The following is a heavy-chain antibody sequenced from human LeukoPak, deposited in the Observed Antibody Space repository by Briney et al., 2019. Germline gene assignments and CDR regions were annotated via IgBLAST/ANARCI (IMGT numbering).Heavy chain of an antibody. CDR1: GGTFSSYA. Sequence: SVKVSCKASGGTFSSYAISWVRQAPGQGLEWMGGIIPIFGTANYAQKFQGRVTITADESTSTAYMELSSLRSEDTAVYYCARDLYCSSTSCYTEGGDAFDIWGQGTMVTVSS. V-gene: IGHV1-69*13. J-gene: IGHJ3*02. D-gene: IGHD2-2*02. CDR3: ARDLYCSSTSCYTEGGDAFDI. CDR2: IIPIFGTA.